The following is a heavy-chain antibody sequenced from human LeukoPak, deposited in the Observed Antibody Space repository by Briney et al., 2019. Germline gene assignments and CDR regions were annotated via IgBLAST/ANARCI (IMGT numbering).Heavy chain of an antibody. CDR3: VRTNPWDLTYYFDY. Sequence: SETLSLTCSVSGGSIKSHFWSWVRQPPGKRLEWIGYIFHSGSTNYNPSLKSRVTISVDTSKNQFSLRLTSVTAADTAVYYCVRTNPWDLTYYFDYWGQGTLVTVSS. D-gene: IGHD1-14*01. J-gene: IGHJ4*02. CDR2: IFHSGST. V-gene: IGHV4-59*11. CDR1: GGSIKSHF.